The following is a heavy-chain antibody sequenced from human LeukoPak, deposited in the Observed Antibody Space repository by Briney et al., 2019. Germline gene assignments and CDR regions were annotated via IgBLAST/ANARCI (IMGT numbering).Heavy chain of an antibody. CDR2: FDPEDGET. CDR1: GYTLTELS. Sequence: ASVKVSCKVSGYTLTELSMHWVRQAPGKGLEWMGGFDPEDGETIYAQKFQGRVTMTEDTSTDTAYMELSSLRSEDTAVYYCATDGGYSYGRRGYYFDYWGQGTLVTVSS. CDR3: ATDGGYSYGRRGYYFDY. V-gene: IGHV1-24*01. D-gene: IGHD5-18*01. J-gene: IGHJ4*02.